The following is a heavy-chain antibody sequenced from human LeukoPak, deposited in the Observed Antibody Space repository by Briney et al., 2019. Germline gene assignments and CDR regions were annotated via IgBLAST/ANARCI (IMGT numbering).Heavy chain of an antibody. Sequence: GGSLRLSCAASGFTVSNNYMSWVRQAPGKGLEWVSVIYSGGTTYCADSVKGRFTISRDTSKNTLYLQMNSLRAEDTAVYYCARGGRGDIVVVPAAIGNFDYWGQGTLVTVSS. CDR3: ARGGRGDIVVVPAAIGNFDY. J-gene: IGHJ4*02. V-gene: IGHV3-66*01. D-gene: IGHD2-2*01. CDR2: IYSGGTT. CDR1: GFTVSNNY.